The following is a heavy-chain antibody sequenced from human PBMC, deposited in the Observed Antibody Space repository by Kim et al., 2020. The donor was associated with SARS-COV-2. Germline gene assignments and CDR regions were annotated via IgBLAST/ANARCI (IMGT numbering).Heavy chain of an antibody. CDR3: TRDAPGVVPLDY. V-gene: IGHV3-74*01. D-gene: IGHD3-3*01. Sequence: GGSLRLSCAASEFAFSGDWMHWVRQAPGKGLVWLSTINPYGSVTVYADFVKGRFTVSRDNAKNTLFLQMNSLTVDNTAVYYCTRDAPGVVPLDYWGQGTLVTVSS. J-gene: IGHJ4*02. CDR2: INPYGSVT. CDR1: EFAFSGDW.